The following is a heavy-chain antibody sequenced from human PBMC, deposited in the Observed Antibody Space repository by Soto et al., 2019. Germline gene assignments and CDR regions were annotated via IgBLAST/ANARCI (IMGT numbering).Heavy chain of an antibody. CDR1: GGSISSYY. J-gene: IGHJ6*02. V-gene: IGHV4-59*01. CDR3: ARGKGMDENYYYYGMDI. Sequence: SETLSLTCTVSGGSISSYYWSWIRQPPGKGLEWIGYIYYSGSTNYNPSLQDRVTITRDTSASTAYMELSGLRSGDTAVYYCARGKGMDENYYYYGMDIWGQGTTVTVSS. CDR2: IYYSGST.